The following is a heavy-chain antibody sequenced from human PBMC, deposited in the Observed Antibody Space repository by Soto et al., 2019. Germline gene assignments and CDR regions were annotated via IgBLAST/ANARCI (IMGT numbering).Heavy chain of an antibody. V-gene: IGHV3-33*06. CDR2: IWYDGSNK. CDR3: ANVAVAGHDAFDI. J-gene: IGHJ3*02. CDR1: GFTFSSYC. D-gene: IGHD6-19*01. Sequence: GGSLRLSCAASGFTFSSYCMHWVRQATGKGLEWVAVIWYDGSNKYYADSVKGRFTISRDNSKNTLYLQMNSLRAEDTAVYYCANVAVAGHDAFDIWGQGTMVTVSS.